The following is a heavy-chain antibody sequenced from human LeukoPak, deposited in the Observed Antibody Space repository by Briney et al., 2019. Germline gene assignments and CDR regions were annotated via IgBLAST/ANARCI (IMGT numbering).Heavy chain of an antibody. V-gene: IGHV4-38-2*02. CDR1: GYSISSGYY. D-gene: IGHD3-16*02. CDR2: IYHSGST. J-gene: IGHJ4*02. Sequence: SETLSLTCTVSGYSISSGYYWGWIRQPPGKGLEWIGSIYHSGSTYYNPSLKSRVTISVDTSKNQFSLKLSSVTAADTAVYYCAREGGSYDYVWGSYRYSYFDYWGQGTLVTVSS. CDR3: AREGGSYDYVWGSYRYSYFDY.